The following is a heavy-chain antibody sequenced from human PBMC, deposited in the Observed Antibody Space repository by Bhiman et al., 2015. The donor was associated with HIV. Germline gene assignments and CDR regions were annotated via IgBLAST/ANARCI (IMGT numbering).Heavy chain of an antibody. Sequence: EVQLVESGGGLVKPGGSLRLSCAASGFTFNSYSMNWVRQAPGKGLEWVASISSSGTYIYYADSVKGRFTISRDSAKNSLYLQMNSLRPEDTALYYCAKDQSHFYDTFLGDAYDIWGQGTMVTVSS. CDR3: AKDQSHFYDTFLGDAYDI. J-gene: IGHJ3*02. V-gene: IGHV3-21*04. CDR2: ISSSGTYI. CDR1: GFTFNSYS. D-gene: IGHD3-22*01.